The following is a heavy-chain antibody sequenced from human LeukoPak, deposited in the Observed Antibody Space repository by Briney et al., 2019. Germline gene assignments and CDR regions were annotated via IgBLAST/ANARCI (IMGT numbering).Heavy chain of an antibody. CDR3: ARGSGSRYYYYGMDV. Sequence: SETLSLTCAVYGGPFSGYYWSWIRQPPGKGLEWIGEINHSGSTNYNPSLKSRVTISVDTSKNQFSLKLSSVTAADTAVYYCARGSGSRYYYYGMDVWGQGTTVTVSS. V-gene: IGHV4-34*01. CDR1: GGPFSGYY. CDR2: INHSGST. D-gene: IGHD3-10*01. J-gene: IGHJ6*02.